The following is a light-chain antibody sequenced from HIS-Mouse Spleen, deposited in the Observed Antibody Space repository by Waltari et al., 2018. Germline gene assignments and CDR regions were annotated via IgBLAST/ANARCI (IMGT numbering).Light chain of an antibody. V-gene: IGLV2-14*03. CDR1: SSDVGAFNY. J-gene: IGLJ2*01. Sequence: QSALPQPASVTGSPGPSITIPSTGTSSDVGAFNYVSRYHQHPGKAPELMIYDASNRPSGVSNRFSGSKSGNTASLTICGVQAEDEADYYCSSYTSSSFNVVFGGGTKLTVL. CDR3: SSYTSSSFNVV. CDR2: DAS.